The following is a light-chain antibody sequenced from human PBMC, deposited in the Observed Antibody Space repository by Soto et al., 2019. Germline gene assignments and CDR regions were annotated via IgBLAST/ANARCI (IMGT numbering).Light chain of an antibody. CDR1: SSDVGGYNY. CDR2: EVS. V-gene: IGLV2-14*01. Sequence: QSVLTQPASVSGSPGQSITISCTGTSSDVGGYNYVSWYQQHPGKAPKLMIYEVSNRPSGVSNRFSGSKSGNRASLTISGLQAEDEADYYCSSYTCGSTLVFGTGTKVSV. J-gene: IGLJ1*01. CDR3: SSYTCGSTLV.